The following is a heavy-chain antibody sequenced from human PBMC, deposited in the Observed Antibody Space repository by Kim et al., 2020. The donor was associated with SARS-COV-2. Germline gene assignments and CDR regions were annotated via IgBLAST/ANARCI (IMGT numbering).Heavy chain of an antibody. J-gene: IGHJ5*02. D-gene: IGHD1-26*01. Sequence: GSETYYVDSVKGRFTISSDKAKTSLSLQRNGLRAQDTDVYYCARGWGWYEHWGQGTLVTVSS. CDR3: ARGWGWYEH. V-gene: IGHV3-7*03. CDR2: GSET.